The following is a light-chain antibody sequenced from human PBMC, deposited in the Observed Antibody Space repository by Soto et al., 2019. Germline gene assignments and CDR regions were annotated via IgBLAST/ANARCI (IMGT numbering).Light chain of an antibody. CDR2: EVS. CDR1: SHDIGGYKY. Sequence: SVLTQPASVSGSPGQSITISCTGTSHDIGGYKYVSWYQQHPGKAPKLMIYEVSNRPSGVSNRFSGSKSGNTASLTISGLQTEDEADYYCCAYTSTSALYVFGTGTKLTVL. CDR3: CAYTSTSALYV. V-gene: IGLV2-14*01. J-gene: IGLJ1*01.